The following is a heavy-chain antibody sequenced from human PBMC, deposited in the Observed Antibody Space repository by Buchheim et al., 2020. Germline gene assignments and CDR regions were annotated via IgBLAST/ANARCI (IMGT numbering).Heavy chain of an antibody. J-gene: IGHJ4*02. D-gene: IGHD1-26*01. V-gene: IGHV3-30-3*01. CDR3: ARDGDRYSGSYSDY. CDR1: GFTFSSYA. Sequence: QVQLVESGGGVVQPGRSLRLSCAASGFTFSSYAMHWVRQAPGKGLEWVAVISYDGSNKYYADPVKGRFTIPRDNSKNTLYLQMNSLRAEDTAVYYCARDGDRYSGSYSDYWGQGTL. CDR2: ISYDGSNK.